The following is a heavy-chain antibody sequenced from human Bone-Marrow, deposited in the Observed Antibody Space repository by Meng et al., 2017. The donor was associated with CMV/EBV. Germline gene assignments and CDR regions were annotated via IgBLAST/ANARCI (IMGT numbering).Heavy chain of an antibody. D-gene: IGHD3-16*01. CDR2: IDHSGNS. CDR3: ARVREHTSLGNYWFDP. J-gene: IGHJ5*02. Sequence: SETLSLTCTVSGASITTTKWLTWVRQTPGKGLEWVGEIDHSGNSNSNPSLKSRLTLSLDTSKNYLSLTMTSVTAEDTASYYCARVREHTSLGNYWFDPWGQGTLVTVSS. V-gene: IGHV4-4*02. CDR1: GASITTTKW.